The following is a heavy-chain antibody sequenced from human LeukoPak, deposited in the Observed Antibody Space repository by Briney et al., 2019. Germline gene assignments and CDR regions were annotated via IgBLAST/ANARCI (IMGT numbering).Heavy chain of an antibody. CDR3: PRDRSGSYYTFDV. Sequence: KPSETLSRTCSGSGGSSCSSCWNWIRLSPGNGLEWSVYCAYSGRTNYSPSLKRRVTISIGTSKTQLSLTLSSVAAADTALYYCPRDRSGSYYTFDVWGQGTMVTVSA. V-gene: IGHV4-59*13. CDR2: CAYSGRT. CDR1: GGSSCSSC. J-gene: IGHJ3*01. D-gene: IGHD1-26*01.